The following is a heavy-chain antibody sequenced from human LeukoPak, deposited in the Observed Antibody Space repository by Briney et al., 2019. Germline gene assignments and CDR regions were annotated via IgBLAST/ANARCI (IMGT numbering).Heavy chain of an antibody. D-gene: IGHD5-18*01. J-gene: IGHJ4*02. V-gene: IGHV3-23*01. CDR3: VKDKGYTYSYGDY. CDR2: ISGRGDRT. Sequence: GGSLRLSCAASGFTFSTYALSWVRQAPGKGLEWVSIISGRGDRTYFADSVKGRFAISRDSATNTVFLQMNRLRAEDTALYYCVKDKGYTYSYGDYWGQGTLVIVSS. CDR1: GFTFSTYA.